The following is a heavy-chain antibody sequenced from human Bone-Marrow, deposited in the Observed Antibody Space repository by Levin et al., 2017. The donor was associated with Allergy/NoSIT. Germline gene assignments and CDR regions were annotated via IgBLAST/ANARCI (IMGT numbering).Heavy chain of an antibody. V-gene: IGHV3-7*01. J-gene: IGHJ4*02. Sequence: GESLKISCAASGFTFSRHWMSWVRQAPGKGLEWVANIKEDGSLEYYVDSVEGRFTISRDNAKNSLYLQMNSLGAEDTAIYYCTRNPIVFQGLLGLDYWGQGTLVTVSS. CDR2: IKEDGSLE. D-gene: IGHD2-21*01. CDR3: TRNPIVFQGLLGLDY. CDR1: GFTFSRHW.